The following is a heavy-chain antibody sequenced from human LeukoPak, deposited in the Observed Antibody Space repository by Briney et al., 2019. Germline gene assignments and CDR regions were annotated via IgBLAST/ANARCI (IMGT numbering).Heavy chain of an antibody. J-gene: IGHJ6*03. Sequence: ASVKVSCKASGYTFTGYYMHWVRQAPGQGLEWMGWINPNSGGTNYAQKLQGRVTMTTDTSTSTAYMELRSLRSDDTAVYYCARVFPPRLSLSYYYYYMDVWGKGTTVTVSS. D-gene: IGHD3-16*02. V-gene: IGHV1-2*02. CDR2: INPNSGGT. CDR1: GYTFTGYY. CDR3: ARVFPPRLSLSYYYYYMDV.